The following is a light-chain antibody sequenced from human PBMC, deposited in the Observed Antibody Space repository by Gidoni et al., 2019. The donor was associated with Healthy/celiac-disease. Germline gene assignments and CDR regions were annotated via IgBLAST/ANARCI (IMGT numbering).Light chain of an antibody. Sequence: SSXXTQDPAVSVALGQTVRITCQGDSLRSYYASWYQQKPGQAPVLVIYGKNNRPSGIPDRFSGSSSGNTASLTITGAQAEDEADYYCNSRDSSGNRGFGGGTKLTVL. CDR3: NSRDSSGNRG. CDR1: SLRSYY. CDR2: GKN. V-gene: IGLV3-19*01. J-gene: IGLJ3*02.